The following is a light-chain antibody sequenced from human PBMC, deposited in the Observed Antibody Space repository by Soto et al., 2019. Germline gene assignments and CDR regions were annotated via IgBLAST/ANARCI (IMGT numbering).Light chain of an antibody. Sequence: DIQMTQSPSSLSASVGDRVTITCRASQSISSSLNWYQQKPGKPPKLLIYTASTLQSGVPSRFSGSGSRTDVTLTISSLQPEDFATYYCQQSYNTPLTFGGGTKVEIQ. V-gene: IGKV1-39*01. J-gene: IGKJ4*01. CDR1: QSISSS. CDR3: QQSYNTPLT. CDR2: TAS.